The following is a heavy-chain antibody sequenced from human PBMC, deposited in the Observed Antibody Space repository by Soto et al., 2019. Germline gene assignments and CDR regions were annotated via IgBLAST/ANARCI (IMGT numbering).Heavy chain of an antibody. Sequence: ASVKVSCKASGYTFTSYGISWARQAPGQGLEWMGWISAYNGNTNYAQKLQGRVTMTTDTSTSTAYMELRSLRSDDTAVYYCARTEGVVAALGGWFDPWGQGTLVTVSS. CDR2: ISAYNGNT. J-gene: IGHJ5*02. CDR1: GYTFTSYG. D-gene: IGHD2-15*01. CDR3: ARTEGVVAALGGWFDP. V-gene: IGHV1-18*01.